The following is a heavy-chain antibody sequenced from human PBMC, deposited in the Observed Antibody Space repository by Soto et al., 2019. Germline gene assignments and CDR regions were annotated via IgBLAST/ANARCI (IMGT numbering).Heavy chain of an antibody. J-gene: IGHJ3*01. Sequence: GSLRLSCAVSGFSFRTYGFHWVRQPPGKGLEWVAVISPKGHSDSVEGRFTISRDNSKDTLYLQMNNLRAEDTAVYYCARDDAFGNENAFDLWGQGTMVT. CDR1: GFSFRTYG. D-gene: IGHD1-1*01. CDR3: ARDDAFGNENAFDL. V-gene: IGHV3-33*01. CDR2: ISPK.